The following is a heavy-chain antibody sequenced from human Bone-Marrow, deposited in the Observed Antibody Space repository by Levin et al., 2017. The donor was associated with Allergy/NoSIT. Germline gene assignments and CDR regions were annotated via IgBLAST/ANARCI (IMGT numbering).Heavy chain of an antibody. CDR3: TRFGRGSSWYWSYDYDYYGMDG. V-gene: IGHV3-49*03. J-gene: IGHJ6*02. Sequence: GGSLRLSCTASGFTFGAYAMSWFRQAPGKGLEWVGFIRSKAYGGTTEYAASVKGRFTISRDDSKSIAYLQMNSLKTEDTAVYYCTRFGRGSSWYWSYDYDYYGMDGWGQGTTVTVSS. CDR1: GFTFGAYA. CDR2: IRSKAYGGTT. D-gene: IGHD6-13*01.